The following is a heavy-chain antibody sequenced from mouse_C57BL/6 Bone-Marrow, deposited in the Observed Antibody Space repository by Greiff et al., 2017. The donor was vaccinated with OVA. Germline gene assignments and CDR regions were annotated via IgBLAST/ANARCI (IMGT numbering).Heavy chain of an antibody. V-gene: IGHV2-6*01. CDR2: IWGVGST. D-gene: IGHD3-2*02. Sequence: VKLVESGPGLVAPSQSLSITCTVSGFSLTSYGVDWVRQSPGKGLEWLGVIWGVGSTNYNSALKSRLSISKDNSKSQVFLKMNSLQTDDTAMYYCASGGSGPWFAYWGQGTLVTVSA. CDR1: GFSLTSYG. CDR3: ASGGSGPWFAY. J-gene: IGHJ3*01.